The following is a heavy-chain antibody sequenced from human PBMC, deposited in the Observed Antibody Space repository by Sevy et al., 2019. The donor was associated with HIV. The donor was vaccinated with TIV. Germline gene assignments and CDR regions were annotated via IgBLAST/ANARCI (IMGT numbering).Heavy chain of an antibody. CDR3: AKDLRRGDILTGYLNY. V-gene: IGHV3-9*01. D-gene: IGHD3-9*01. CDR1: GFKFDDYA. CDR2: ITWDGGRT. Sequence: SLKISCTASGFKFDDYAMHWVRQPPGMGLAWVSGITWDGGRTGYADSVKGRFIISRDNTKSSLYLQMNSLRAEDTALYYCAKDLRRGDILTGYLNYWGQGILVTVSS. J-gene: IGHJ4*02.